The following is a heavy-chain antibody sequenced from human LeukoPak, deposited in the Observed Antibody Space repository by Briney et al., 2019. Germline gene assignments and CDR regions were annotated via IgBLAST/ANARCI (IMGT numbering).Heavy chain of an antibody. CDR1: GFTFSSYA. D-gene: IGHD3-3*01. CDR3: ARGGGYYNEEWGYFDY. J-gene: IGHJ4*02. CDR2: ISYDGSNK. V-gene: IGHV3-30-3*01. Sequence: GSLRLSCAASGFTFSSYAMHWVRQAPGKGLEWVAVISYDGSNKYYADSVKGRFTISRDNSKNTLYLQMNSLRAEDTAVYYCARGGGYYNEEWGYFDYWGQGTLVTVSS.